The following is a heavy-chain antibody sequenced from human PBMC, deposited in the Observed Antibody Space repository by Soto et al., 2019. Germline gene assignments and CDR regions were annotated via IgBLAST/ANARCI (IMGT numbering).Heavy chain of an antibody. D-gene: IGHD3-10*01. J-gene: IGHJ6*03. CDR2: INDSANI. Sequence: QVQLQQWGAGLLKPSETLSLTCAVYGGSFSGYQWTWIRQTPGQGLEWNGEINDSANINYNPSLKGRVTILVDMVKKQIYRKLSSVTAADTAVYYCARGLILWFGQLSRRGGYYYYMDVWSKGTTVTVSS. CDR1: GGSFSGYQ. V-gene: IGHV4-34*01. CDR3: ARGLILWFGQLSRRGGYYYYMDV.